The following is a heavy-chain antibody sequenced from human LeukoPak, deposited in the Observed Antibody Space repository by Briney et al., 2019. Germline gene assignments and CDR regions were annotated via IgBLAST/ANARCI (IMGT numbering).Heavy chain of an antibody. CDR3: ARRRGDGYNILWFDP. J-gene: IGHJ5*02. CDR2: IYTSGST. D-gene: IGHD5-24*01. CDR1: GGSISSYY. V-gene: IGHV4-4*09. Sequence: SETLSLTCTVSGGSISSYYWNWIRQPPGKGLEWIGYIYTSGSTNYNPSLKSRVTISVDTSKNQFSLKLSSVTAADTAVYYCARRRGDGYNILWFDPWGQGTLVTVSS.